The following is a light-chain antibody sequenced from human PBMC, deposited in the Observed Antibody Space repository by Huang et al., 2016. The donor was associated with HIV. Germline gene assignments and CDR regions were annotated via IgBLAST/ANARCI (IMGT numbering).Light chain of an antibody. V-gene: IGKV3D-15*01. Sequence: EIVMTQSPATLSVSPGERATLPCRASQSVSSNLAWYQQKPGQAPRLLICGASTRATGIPARLSGSGSGTEFTLIINSLQPEDFATYYCQQSYSALGLTFGGGTKVEIK. CDR3: QQSYSALGLT. CDR2: GAS. J-gene: IGKJ4*01. CDR1: QSVSSN.